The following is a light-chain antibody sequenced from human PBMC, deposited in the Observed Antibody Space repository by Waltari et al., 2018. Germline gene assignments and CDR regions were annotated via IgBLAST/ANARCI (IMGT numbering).Light chain of an antibody. CDR2: KAS. CDR3: HQYDSFWT. CDR1: ERIINW. Sequence: IQMTQSPSTLSASLGDRVTITCRASERIINWLAWYQQKPVKAPKVLIRKASSLDGGVPSRFSGSGYAKEFTLTISNLQPDDFATYYGHQYDSFWTFGQGTKVEIK. V-gene: IGKV1-5*03. J-gene: IGKJ1*01.